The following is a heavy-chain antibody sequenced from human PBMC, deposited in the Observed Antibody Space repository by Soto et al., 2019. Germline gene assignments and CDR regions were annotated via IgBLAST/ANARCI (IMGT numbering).Heavy chain of an antibody. CDR2: VYYSGST. V-gene: IGHV4-39*01. CDR1: GGSVRSSSDY. D-gene: IGHD3-9*01. Sequence: SETLSLTCTVSGGSVRSSSDYWGWVRQPPGKGLEWIGSVYYSGSTYYNPSLESRVTISVDKSKNQFSLKLMPLSAADTAVYYCGRLEGLATISYYFDYWGQGALVTVSS. J-gene: IGHJ4*02. CDR3: GRLEGLATISYYFDY.